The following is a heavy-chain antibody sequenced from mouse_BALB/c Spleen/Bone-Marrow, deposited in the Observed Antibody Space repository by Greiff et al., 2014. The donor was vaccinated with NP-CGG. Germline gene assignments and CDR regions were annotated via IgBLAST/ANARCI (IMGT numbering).Heavy chain of an antibody. D-gene: IGHD2-2*01. CDR1: GYTFTSYV. CDR3: ARSLYGYDWYFDV. CDR2: INPYNDGT. Sequence: EVQLQQSGPELVKPGASVKMSCKASGYTFTSYVMHWVKQKPGQGLEWIGNINPYNDGTKYNEKFKGKATLTSDKSPSTAYMALSSLTSEDSAVYYCARSLYGYDWYFDVWGAGTTVTVSS. V-gene: IGHV1-14*01. J-gene: IGHJ1*01.